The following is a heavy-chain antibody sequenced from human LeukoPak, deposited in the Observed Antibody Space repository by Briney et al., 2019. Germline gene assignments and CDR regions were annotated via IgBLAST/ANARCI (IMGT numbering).Heavy chain of an antibody. J-gene: IGHJ4*02. CDR1: GYTFSRYW. V-gene: IGHV3-74*01. Sequence: GGSLRLSCAASGYTFSRYWMHWVRQGPGKGLVWVSRINEDGSSTSYAESVRGRFTISRDNAKNTLYLQMNSLRAEDTAVYYCVRDAPGREGPHYWGQGILVTVSS. CDR3: VRDAPGREGPHY. CDR2: INEDGSST.